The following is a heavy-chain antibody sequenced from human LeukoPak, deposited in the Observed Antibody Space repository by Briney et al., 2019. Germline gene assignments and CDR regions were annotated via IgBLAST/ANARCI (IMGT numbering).Heavy chain of an antibody. CDR1: GFTFTSYG. V-gene: IGHV1-18*01. D-gene: IGHD6-19*01. Sequence: ASVKVSCKASGFTFTSYGISWARQAPGQGLEWMAWISANNGNTNYAQKLQGRLTLTTDTSTSTAYMELRSLRSDDTAVYYCARDLSSGWNDYWGQGTLVTVSS. J-gene: IGHJ4*02. CDR3: ARDLSSGWNDY. CDR2: ISANNGNT.